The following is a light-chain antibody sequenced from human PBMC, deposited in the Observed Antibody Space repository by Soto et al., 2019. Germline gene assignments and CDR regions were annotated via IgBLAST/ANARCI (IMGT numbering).Light chain of an antibody. CDR1: QSVSSSY. J-gene: IGKJ1*01. CDR3: QQYGSSPWT. CDR2: GTS. Sequence: EIVLTQSPGTLSLSPGERATLSCRASQSVSSSYFAWYQQKPGQAPRLLIYGTSSRATGIPDRFSGSGSGTDFTLTISRLAPEDFAVYYCQQYGSSPWTFGQGNKVEIK. V-gene: IGKV3-20*01.